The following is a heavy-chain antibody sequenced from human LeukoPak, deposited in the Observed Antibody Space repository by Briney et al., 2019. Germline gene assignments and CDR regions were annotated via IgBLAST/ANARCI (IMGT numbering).Heavy chain of an antibody. V-gene: IGHV3-53*01. D-gene: IGHD3-16*01. CDR2: IYSGGST. Sequence: SGGSLRLSCAASGFTVSSNYMSWVRQAPGKGLEWVSVIYSGGSTYYADSVKGRFTISRGNSKNTLYLQMNSLRAEDTAVYYCASSTADSPLLGYWGQGTLVTVSS. J-gene: IGHJ4*02. CDR1: GFTVSSNY. CDR3: ASSTADSPLLGY.